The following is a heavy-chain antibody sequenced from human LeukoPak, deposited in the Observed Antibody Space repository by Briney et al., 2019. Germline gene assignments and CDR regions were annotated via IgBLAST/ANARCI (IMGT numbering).Heavy chain of an antibody. J-gene: IGHJ6*02. CDR2: IWSGGNKD. CDR1: GFSSSGYG. CDR3: AREVARGYGMDV. Sequence: GMSLRLSCEASGFSSSGYGMHWIRQAPGKGLEWVALIWSGGNKDFYADSVRGRFAISRDNGRSTLYLDMNSLRDDDTGVYYCAREVARGYGMDVWGQGTAVIVSS. V-gene: IGHV3-33*01. D-gene: IGHD3-10*01.